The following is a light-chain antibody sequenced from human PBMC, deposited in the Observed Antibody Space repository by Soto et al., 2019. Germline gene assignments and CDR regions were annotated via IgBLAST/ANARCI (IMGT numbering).Light chain of an antibody. CDR3: QQYGSSPWT. CDR1: QSVSSSF. V-gene: IGKV3-20*01. Sequence: EIVLTQSPGTLSLSPGERATLSCRASQSVSSSFLAWYQQKPGQAPRLLIYGESIMATGIPDRFSSSGSGTNFTLTISRVEPEDFAVYYCQQYGSSPWTCGQGTKVEIK. J-gene: IGKJ1*01. CDR2: GES.